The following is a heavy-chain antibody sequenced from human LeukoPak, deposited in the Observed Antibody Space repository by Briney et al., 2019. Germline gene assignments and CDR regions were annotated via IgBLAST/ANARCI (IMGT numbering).Heavy chain of an antibody. CDR2: IKHDGSEK. V-gene: IGHV3-7*05. Sequence: PGGSLRLSCAASGFTFSDYWMSWVRQAPGKGLEWVANIKHDGSEKYYVDSVKGRFTISRDNAKNSLYLQMNSLRAEDTAVYYCAKDPSSSPPYHWFDPWGQGTLVTVSS. D-gene: IGHD2-2*01. CDR3: AKDPSSSPPYHWFDP. J-gene: IGHJ5*02. CDR1: GFTFSDYW.